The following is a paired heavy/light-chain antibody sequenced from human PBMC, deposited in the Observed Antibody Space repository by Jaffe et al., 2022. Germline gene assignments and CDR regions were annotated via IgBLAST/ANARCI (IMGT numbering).Heavy chain of an antibody. Sequence: EVQLVESGGGLVQPGGSLRLSCAASGFTFGSFWMSWVRQAPGKGLEWVANINPSGGVERYVDSVKGRFTISRDNVKNSYYLQLNSLRAEDTAVYYCARTDPASRGWFDYWGQGTLVTVSS. V-gene: IGHV3-7*03. CDR2: INPSGGVE. D-gene: IGHD6-19*01. CDR3: ARTDPASRGWFDY. J-gene: IGHJ4*02. CDR1: GFTFGSFW.
Light chain of an antibody. Sequence: DIQMTQSPSSLSASVGDRVTITCRASQGISNSLAWFQQKPGKAPKSLIYAASSLQSGVPSKFSGSGSGTDFTLTISNLQPEDFATYYCQQYNSYPLTFGGGTKVEIK. CDR1: QGISNS. CDR3: QQYNSYPLT. V-gene: IGKV1-16*02. J-gene: IGKJ4*01. CDR2: AAS.